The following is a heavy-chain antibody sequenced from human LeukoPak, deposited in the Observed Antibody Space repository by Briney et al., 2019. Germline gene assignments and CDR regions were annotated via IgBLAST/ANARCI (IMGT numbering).Heavy chain of an antibody. CDR1: GFSFPYG. CDR2: IIWDGGST. J-gene: IGHJ6*03. Sequence: QSGGSLRLSCEASGFSFPYGMSWVRRAPGKGLEWVSLIIWDGGSTYYSDSVKGRFTISRDNSKNSLYLQMNSLRAEDTALYYCAKDGSTSLSFYYYYYMDVWGKGTTVTVSS. D-gene: IGHD2-2*01. CDR3: AKDGSTSLSFYYYYYMDV. V-gene: IGHV3-43D*03.